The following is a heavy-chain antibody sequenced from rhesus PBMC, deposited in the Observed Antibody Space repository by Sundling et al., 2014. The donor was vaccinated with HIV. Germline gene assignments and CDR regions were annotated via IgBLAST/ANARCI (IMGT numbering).Heavy chain of an antibody. CDR1: GFTFSSYG. CDR3: TSFYGYYFDY. D-gene: IGHD4-29*01. J-gene: IGHJ4*01. V-gene: IGHV3-136*01. CDR2: ISSGSRYI. Sequence: EVQLVESGGGLVQPGGSLRLSCAASGFTFSSYGMSWVRQAPGKGLEWVSSISSGSRYIYYADSVKGRFTISRDNAKNSLSLQMNSLRAEDTAVYYCTSFYGYYFDYWGQGVLVTVSS.